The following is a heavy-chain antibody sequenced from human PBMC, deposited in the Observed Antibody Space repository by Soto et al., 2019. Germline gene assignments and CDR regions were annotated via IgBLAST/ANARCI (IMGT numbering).Heavy chain of an antibody. CDR1: GFTFIRYG. J-gene: IGHJ4*02. D-gene: IGHD6-13*01. V-gene: IGHV3-30*18. Sequence: GGSLRLSCAASGFTFIRYGMHWVRQAPGKGLEWVAVISYDGSNKYYADSVKGRFTISRDNSKNTLYLQMNSLRAEDTAAYYCAKIFNEVAAAGEYYFDYWGQGTLVTVSS. CDR3: AKIFNEVAAAGEYYFDY. CDR2: ISYDGSNK.